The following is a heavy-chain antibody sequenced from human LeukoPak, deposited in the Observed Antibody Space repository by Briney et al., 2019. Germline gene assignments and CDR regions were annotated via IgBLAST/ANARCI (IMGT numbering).Heavy chain of an antibody. V-gene: IGHV3-11*04. D-gene: IGHD4-23*01. J-gene: IGHJ4*02. CDR1: GFTFSDHN. CDR3: ATDRKVGTWDPRFNY. CDR2: MSGSGI. Sequence: GASLRLSCAATGFTFSDHNMGWMRQAPGKGLEWTSYMSGSGIYYADSVKGRFTISRDNAKSSLYLQMNSLRAEDTAIYYCATDRKVGTWDPRFNYWGQGTLVTVSS.